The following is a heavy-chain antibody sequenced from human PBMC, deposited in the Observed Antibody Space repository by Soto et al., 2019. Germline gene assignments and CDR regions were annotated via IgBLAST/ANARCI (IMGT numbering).Heavy chain of an antibody. D-gene: IGHD3-9*01. CDR2: ISWNSGGI. CDR1: GFTFDDYA. Sequence: GVSLRLSCAASGFTFDDYAMHWVRQGPGKGLEWVSGISWNSGGIGYADSVKGRFTISRDNAKNSLYLQMDRLRPEDTAFYYCAKSPHDILIGSAFDYWGQGTLVTVSS. J-gene: IGHJ4*02. CDR3: AKSPHDILIGSAFDY. V-gene: IGHV3-9*01.